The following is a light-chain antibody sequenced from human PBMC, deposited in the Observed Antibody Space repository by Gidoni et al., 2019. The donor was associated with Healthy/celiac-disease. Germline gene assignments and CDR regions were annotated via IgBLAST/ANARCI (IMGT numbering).Light chain of an antibody. CDR1: QSVLYSSNNKNY. V-gene: IGKV4-1*01. J-gene: IGKJ1*01. CDR2: WAS. Sequence: DIVMTQSPDSPAESPGERATIHCKSSQSVLYSSNNKNYLAWYQQKPGQPPKLLIYWASTRESGVPDRFSGSGSGTDFTLTISSLQAEDVAVYYCQQYYSTPRTFGQGTKVEIK. CDR3: QQYYSTPRT.